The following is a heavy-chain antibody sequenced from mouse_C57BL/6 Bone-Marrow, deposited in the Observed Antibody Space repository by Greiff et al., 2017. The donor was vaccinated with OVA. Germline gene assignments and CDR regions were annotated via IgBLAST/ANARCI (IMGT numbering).Heavy chain of an antibody. V-gene: IGHV5-12*01. D-gene: IGHD2-3*01. J-gene: IGHJ3*01. Sequence: EVKLMESGGGLVQPGGSLKLSCAASGFTFSDYYMYWVRQTPEKRLEWVAYISNGGGSTYYPDTVKGRFTISRDNAKNTLYLQMSRLKSEDTSMYYCAIQSGYYVGFAYWGQGTLVTVSA. CDR3: AIQSGYYVGFAY. CDR2: ISNGGGST. CDR1: GFTFSDYY.